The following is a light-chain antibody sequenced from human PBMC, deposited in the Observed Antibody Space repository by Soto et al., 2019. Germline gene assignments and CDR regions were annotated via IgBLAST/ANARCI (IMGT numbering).Light chain of an antibody. CDR1: QSVRTY. CDR3: QQSYTIPRT. Sequence: DIQMTQSPSSLSASVGDRVTITCRASQSVRTYLNWYQQKRGKAPKLLIYAASSLPSGVPSRFSASGSGTDFTLTITSLQPEDFATYYCQQSYTIPRTFGQGTEVEIK. V-gene: IGKV1-39*01. J-gene: IGKJ1*01. CDR2: AAS.